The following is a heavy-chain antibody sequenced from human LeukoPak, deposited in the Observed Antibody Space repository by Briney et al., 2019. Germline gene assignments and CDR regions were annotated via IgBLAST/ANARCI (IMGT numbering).Heavy chain of an antibody. CDR3: AKDGSRVDYYGSGSPGWYFDY. J-gene: IGHJ4*02. Sequence: PGGSLRLSCAASAFTFSSYAMSWVRHAPGKGLEWVSAISGSGGSTYYADSVKGRFTISRDTSKNTLCLQMNSLRAEDTEVYYCAKDGSRVDYYGSGSPGWYFDYWGQGTLVTVSS. CDR2: ISGSGGST. V-gene: IGHV3-23*01. D-gene: IGHD3-10*01. CDR1: AFTFSSYA.